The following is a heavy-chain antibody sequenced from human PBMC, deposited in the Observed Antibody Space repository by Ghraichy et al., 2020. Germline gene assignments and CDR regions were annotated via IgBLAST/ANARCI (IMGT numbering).Heavy chain of an antibody. CDR1: GFTFSSYA. D-gene: IGHD3-22*01. CDR2: ISYDGSNK. Sequence: GGSLRLSCAASGFTFSSYAMHWVRQAPGKGLEWVAVISYDGSNKYYADSVKGRFTISRDNSKNTLYLQMNSLGAEDTAVYYCAREGRYYDGSGYLGGTDYWGQGTLVTVSS. CDR3: AREGRYYDGSGYLGGTDY. V-gene: IGHV3-30-3*01. J-gene: IGHJ4*02.